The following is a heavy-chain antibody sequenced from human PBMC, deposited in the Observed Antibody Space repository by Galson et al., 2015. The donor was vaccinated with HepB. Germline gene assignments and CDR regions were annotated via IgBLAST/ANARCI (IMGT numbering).Heavy chain of an antibody. CDR3: ARPDGDYFDS. Sequence: QSGAEVKKPGDSLKISCKGSGFSFTTYWIGWVRQMPGKGLEWMGIIYPADSETKYSPSFEGQVTISADKSINTAYLQWSILKASDTAMYYRARPDGDYFDSWGQGTLVTVSS. V-gene: IGHV5-51*01. CDR2: IYPADSET. CDR1: GFSFTTYW. J-gene: IGHJ4*02. D-gene: IGHD4-17*01.